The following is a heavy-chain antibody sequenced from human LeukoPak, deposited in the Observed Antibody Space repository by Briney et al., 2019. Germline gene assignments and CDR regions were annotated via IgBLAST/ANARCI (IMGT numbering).Heavy chain of an antibody. J-gene: IGHJ4*02. V-gene: IGHV4-61*02. CDR3: ARVASVPAATFDG. Sequence: SETLSLTCTVSGGSISSGRYYWSWIRQPAGKGLEWIGRIYTSGSTNYNPSLKSRVTISVDTSKNQFSLKLSSVTATDTAVYYCARVASVPAATFDGWGQGTLVTVSS. CDR2: IYTSGST. CDR1: GGSISSGRYY. D-gene: IGHD2-2*01.